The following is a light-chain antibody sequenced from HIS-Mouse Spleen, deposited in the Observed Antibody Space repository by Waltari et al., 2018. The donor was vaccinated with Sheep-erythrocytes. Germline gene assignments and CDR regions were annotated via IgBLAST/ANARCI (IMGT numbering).Light chain of an antibody. CDR1: SSAVGGYNY. J-gene: IGLJ3*02. CDR3: AAWDDSLNGWV. V-gene: IGLV2-11*01. CDR2: DVS. Sequence: QSALTQHRSVSGSPGQSVTISCTGTSSAVGGYNYAPWYQQHPGKAPKLMIYDVSKRPSGVPDRFSGSKSGTSASLAISGLQSEDEADYYCAAWDDSLNGWVFGGGTKLTVL.